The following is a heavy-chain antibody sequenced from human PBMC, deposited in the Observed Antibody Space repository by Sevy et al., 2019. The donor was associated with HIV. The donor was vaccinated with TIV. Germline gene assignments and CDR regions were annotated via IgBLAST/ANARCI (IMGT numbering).Heavy chain of an antibody. CDR2: ISGSGGST. V-gene: IGHV3-23*01. D-gene: IGHD5-18*01. Sequence: GGSLRLSCAASGFTFSSYAMSWVRQAPGKVLEWVSAISGSGGSTYYADSVKGRFTISRDNSKNTLYLQMNSLRAEDTAVYYCAKEKRGYSYGYSYYYYGMDVWGHGTTVTVSS. J-gene: IGHJ6*02. CDR1: GFTFSSYA. CDR3: AKEKRGYSYGYSYYYYGMDV.